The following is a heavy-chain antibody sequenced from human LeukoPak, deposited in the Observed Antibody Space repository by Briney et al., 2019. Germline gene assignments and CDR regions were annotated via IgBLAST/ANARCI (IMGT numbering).Heavy chain of an antibody. D-gene: IGHD1-26*01. V-gene: IGHV3-23*01. Sequence: GGSLRLSCAASGFTFRSYAMSWVRQAPGKGLEWVSAISGSGGSTYYADSVKGRFTISRDNSKNTLYLQMNSLRAEDTAVYYCAKRASSGSPQNYYYYGMDVWGRGTTVTVS. CDR2: ISGSGGST. CDR1: GFTFRSYA. J-gene: IGHJ6*02. CDR3: AKRASSGSPQNYYYYGMDV.